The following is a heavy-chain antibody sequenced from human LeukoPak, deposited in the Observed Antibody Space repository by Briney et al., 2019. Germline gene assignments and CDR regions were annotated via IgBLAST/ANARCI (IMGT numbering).Heavy chain of an antibody. CDR2: ISGSGGST. J-gene: IGHJ4*02. CDR1: GFTFSSYA. Sequence: PGGSLRLSCAASGFTFSSYAMSWVRQAPGKGLEVVSVISGSGGSTHYADSVKGRVTISRDNAKNSLYLQMNSLRAEDTAVYYCARENDQGFDYWGQGTLVTVSS. CDR3: ARENDQGFDY. D-gene: IGHD3-16*01. V-gene: IGHV3-23*01.